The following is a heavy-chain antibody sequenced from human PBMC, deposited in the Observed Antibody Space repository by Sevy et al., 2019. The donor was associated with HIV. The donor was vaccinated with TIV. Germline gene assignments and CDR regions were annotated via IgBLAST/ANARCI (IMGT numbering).Heavy chain of an antibody. CDR3: ARDLYSGSYYENY. Sequence: GGSLRLSCAASGFTLSNYWMSWVRQAPGKGLEWVANIKQDGSDKYYVDSVKGRFTISRDNAKKSLYLQMNSLGAEDTAVYYCARDLYSGSYYENYWGQGTLVTVSS. CDR1: GFTLSNYW. D-gene: IGHD1-26*01. CDR2: IKQDGSDK. V-gene: IGHV3-7*01. J-gene: IGHJ4*02.